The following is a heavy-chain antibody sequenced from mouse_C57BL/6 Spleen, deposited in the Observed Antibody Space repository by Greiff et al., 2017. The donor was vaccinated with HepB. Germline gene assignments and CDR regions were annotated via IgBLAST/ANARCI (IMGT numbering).Heavy chain of an antibody. CDR3: ARGGKGYDYDPHAMDY. J-gene: IGHJ4*01. CDR1: GYTFTSYG. Sequence: QVQLQQSGAELARPGASVKLSCKASGYTFTSYGISWVKQRTGQGLEWIGEIYPRSGNTYYNEKFKGKATLTADKSSSTAYMELRSLTSEDSAVYFCARGGKGYDYDPHAMDYWGQGASVTVAS. V-gene: IGHV1-81*01. D-gene: IGHD2-4*01. CDR2: IYPRSGNT.